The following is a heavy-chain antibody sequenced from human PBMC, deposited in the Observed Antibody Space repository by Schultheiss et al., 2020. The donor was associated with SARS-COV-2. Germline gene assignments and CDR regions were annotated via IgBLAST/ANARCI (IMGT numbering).Heavy chain of an antibody. CDR3: ARGYCSGGSCYGVDY. V-gene: IGHV1-18*04. J-gene: IGHJ4*02. CDR2: INPNSGNT. CDR1: GYTFTGYY. Sequence: ASVKVSCKASGYTFTGYYMHWVRQAPGQGLEWMGWINPNSGNTNYAQQLQGRVTMTTDTSTTTAYMELRSLRSDDTAVYFCARGYCSGGSCYGVDYWGQGTLVTVSS. D-gene: IGHD2-15*01.